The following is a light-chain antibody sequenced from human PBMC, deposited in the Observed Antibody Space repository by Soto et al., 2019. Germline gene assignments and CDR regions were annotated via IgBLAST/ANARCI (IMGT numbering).Light chain of an antibody. CDR2: DVA. V-gene: IGLV2-11*01. J-gene: IGLJ2*01. Sequence: QSLLTQPRSVSGSPGQSVTISCTGTSSDIDDYNYVSWYQQYPGEAPKLMIYDVAKRPSGVPDRFSGFKSGNTASLTISGLQAGDEADYYCCSYAGSYTFKFGGGTKVTVL. CDR1: SSDIDDYNY. CDR3: CSYAGSYTFK.